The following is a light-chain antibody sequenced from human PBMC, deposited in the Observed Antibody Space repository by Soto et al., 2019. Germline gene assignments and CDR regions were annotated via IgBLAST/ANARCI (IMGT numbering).Light chain of an antibody. CDR3: CSYAGSSTHYV. CDR2: EGS. CDR1: SSDVGSYNL. V-gene: IGLV2-23*01. J-gene: IGLJ1*01. Sequence: QSSRPHPASGSWSPGHSITISCTGTSSDVGSYNLVSWYQQHPGKAPKLMIYEGSKRPSGVSNRFSGSKSGNTASLTISGLQAEDEADYYCCSYAGSSTHYVFGTGTKVTVL.